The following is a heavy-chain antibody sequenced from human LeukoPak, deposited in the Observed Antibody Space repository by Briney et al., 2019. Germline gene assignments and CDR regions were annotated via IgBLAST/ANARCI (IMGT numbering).Heavy chain of an antibody. D-gene: IGHD2-8*01. CDR3: AKDRSCTNDVCHEDFDY. J-gene: IGHJ4*02. Sequence: GGSLRLSCAASGVIFSSDAMSWARHAPGKGLGGVSTISVSGGSTYYADSVKGRFTISRDNSKNTVYLQMNSLRAEDTAVYYCAKDRSCTNDVCHEDFDYWGQGTLVTVSS. CDR2: ISVSGGST. CDR1: GVIFSSDA. V-gene: IGHV3-23*01.